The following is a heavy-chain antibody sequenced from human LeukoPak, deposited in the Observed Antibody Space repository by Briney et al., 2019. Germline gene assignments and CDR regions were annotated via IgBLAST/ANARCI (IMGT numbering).Heavy chain of an antibody. Sequence: PGGSLRLSCAASGFTFTSFWMHWVRQAPGQRLVWVSRINNDGSGTSYADSVKGRFTISRDNAKNTLFLQMNSLRAEDTAVYYCARGNSFSYPDWGQGTLVTVSS. D-gene: IGHD3-16*02. CDR1: GFTFTSFW. V-gene: IGHV3-74*01. CDR3: ARGNSFSYPD. CDR2: INNDGSGT. J-gene: IGHJ4*02.